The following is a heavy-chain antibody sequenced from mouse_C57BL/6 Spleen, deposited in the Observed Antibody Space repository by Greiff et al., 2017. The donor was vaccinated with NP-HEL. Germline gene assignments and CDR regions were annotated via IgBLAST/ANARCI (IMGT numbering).Heavy chain of an antibody. Sequence: EVKVVESGGGLVKPGGSLKLSCAASGFTFSDYGMHWVRQAPEKGLEWVAYISSGSSTIYYADTVKGRFTISRDNAKNTLFLQMTSLRSEDTAMYYCARPRGNYWYFDVWGTGTTVTVSS. V-gene: IGHV5-17*01. J-gene: IGHJ1*03. CDR3: ARPRGNYWYFDV. D-gene: IGHD2-1*01. CDR2: ISSGSSTI. CDR1: GFTFSDYG.